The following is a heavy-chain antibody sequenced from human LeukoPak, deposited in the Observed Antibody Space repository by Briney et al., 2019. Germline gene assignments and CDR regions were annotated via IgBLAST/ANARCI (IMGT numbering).Heavy chain of an antibody. D-gene: IGHD6-6*01. CDR2: IRYDGSNK. CDR1: GFTFSSYS. V-gene: IGHV3-30*02. Sequence: GGSLRLSCAASGFTFSSYSMNWVRQAPGKGLEWVAFIRYDGSNKYYADSVKGRFTISRDNSKNTLYLQMNSLRAEDTAVYYCAKDGSIAARPVDYWGQGTLVTVSS. J-gene: IGHJ4*02. CDR3: AKDGSIAARPVDY.